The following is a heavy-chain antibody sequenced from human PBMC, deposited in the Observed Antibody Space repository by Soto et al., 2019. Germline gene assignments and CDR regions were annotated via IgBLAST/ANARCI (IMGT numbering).Heavy chain of an antibody. CDR2: IDYRGST. V-gene: IGHV4-39*01. Sequence: QLQLLESGPGLVKPSETLSLTCTVSAGSISSSSYFSGPIRQPPGKGLEWIGTIDYRGSTSYHPALKSRATVSVYTSRTLSSLTLHSVTAADSAVYFCATRLYHGRGYYSGPSWGQGTLVTVSS. J-gene: IGHJ5*02. CDR1: AGSISSSSYF. D-gene: IGHD3-22*01. CDR3: ATRLYHGRGYYSGPS.